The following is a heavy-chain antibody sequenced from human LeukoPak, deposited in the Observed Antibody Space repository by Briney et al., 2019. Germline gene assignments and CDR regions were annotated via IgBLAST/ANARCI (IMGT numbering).Heavy chain of an antibody. J-gene: IGHJ3*01. Sequence: GGSLRLSCAASGFTFSSYAMHWVRQAPGKGLEWVAVISYDGSNKYYADSVKGRFTISRDNSKNTLYLQMNSLRAEDTAVYYCARRPNTPHAFDVWGQGTMVTVSS. CDR1: GFTFSSYA. D-gene: IGHD2-2*02. CDR3: ARRPNTPHAFDV. V-gene: IGHV3-30*04. CDR2: ISYDGSNK.